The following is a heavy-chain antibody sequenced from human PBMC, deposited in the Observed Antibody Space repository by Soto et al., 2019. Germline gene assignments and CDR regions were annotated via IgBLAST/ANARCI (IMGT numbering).Heavy chain of an antibody. CDR1: GFTFSSYG. V-gene: IGHV3-30*18. Sequence: QVQLVESGGGVVQPGRSLRLSCAASGFTFSSYGMHWVRQAPGKGLEWVAVISYDGSNKYYADSVKGRFTISRDNSKNXLYLQMNSLRAEDTAVYYCAKDRDYIGIDYYGMDVWGQGTTVTVSS. D-gene: IGHD4-17*01. CDR2: ISYDGSNK. CDR3: AKDRDYIGIDYYGMDV. J-gene: IGHJ6*02.